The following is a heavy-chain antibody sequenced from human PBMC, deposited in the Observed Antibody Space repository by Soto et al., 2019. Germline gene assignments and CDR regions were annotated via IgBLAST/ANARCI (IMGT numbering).Heavy chain of an antibody. V-gene: IGHV4-61*03. J-gene: IGHJ5*02. CDR3: ARCRDAFGFSS. Sequence: LSLTCTVSGGSVSSGSHYWSWIRQPPGKGLEWIAYIYHTGSTSYNPSLKSRGSISLDTSGHHFSLKLTSVTAADTAVYYCARCRDAFGFSSWGQGTLVT. CDR2: IYHTGST. CDR1: GGSVSSGSHY. D-gene: IGHD2-15*01.